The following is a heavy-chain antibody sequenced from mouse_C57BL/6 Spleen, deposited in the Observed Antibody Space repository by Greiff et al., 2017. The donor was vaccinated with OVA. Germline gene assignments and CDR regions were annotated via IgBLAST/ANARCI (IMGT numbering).Heavy chain of an antibody. J-gene: IGHJ3*01. CDR1: GYTFTDYY. CDR3: ARRAL. CDR2: INPNNGGT. D-gene: IGHD3-3*01. Sequence: EVQLQQSGPELVKPGASVKISCKASGYTFTDYYMNWVKQSHGKSLEWIGDINPNNGGTSYNQKFKGKATLTVDKSSSTAYMEHRSLTSLDSAFYYSARRALRGQRTLVTLSA. V-gene: IGHV1-26*01.